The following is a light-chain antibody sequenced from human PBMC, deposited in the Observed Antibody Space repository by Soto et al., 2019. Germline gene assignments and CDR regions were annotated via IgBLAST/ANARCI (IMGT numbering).Light chain of an antibody. Sequence: DIQLTQFPSLLSTSVGDRVTITCRARQGTSSFVAWYQLKPGRAPRLLIYDTSTLQSGVPSRFSGSGSGPEFTLTISSLQPEDFATYYCQQLNSYPNTFGGGTKVDIK. CDR2: DTS. V-gene: IGKV1-9*01. J-gene: IGKJ4*01. CDR1: QGTSSF. CDR3: QQLNSYPNT.